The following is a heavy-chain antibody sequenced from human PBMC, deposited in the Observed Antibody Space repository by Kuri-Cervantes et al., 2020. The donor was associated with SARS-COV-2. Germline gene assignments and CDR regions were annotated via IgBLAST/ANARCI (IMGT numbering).Heavy chain of an antibody. J-gene: IGHJ4*02. CDR2: IIPILGIA. V-gene: IGHV1-69*04. Sequence: SVKVSCKASGGTFSSYAISWVRQAPGQGLEWMGRIIPILGIANYAQKFQGRVTMTGDTSTSTVYMELSSLRSEDTAVYYCASASMTGIEYWGQGTLVTVSS. D-gene: IGHD2/OR15-2a*01. CDR3: ASASMTGIEY. CDR1: GGTFSSYA.